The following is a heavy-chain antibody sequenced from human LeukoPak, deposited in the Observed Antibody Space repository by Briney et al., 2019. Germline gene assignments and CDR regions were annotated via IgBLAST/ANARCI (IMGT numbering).Heavy chain of an antibody. CDR3: AKVAVPTRVTTSYFDY. D-gene: IGHD4-17*01. V-gene: IGHV3-30*04. CDR2: ISYDGNNK. CDR1: GFTFSSYA. J-gene: IGHJ4*02. Sequence: GGSLRLSCAASGFTFSSYAVNWVRQAPGKGLEWVAIISYDGNNKYYADSVKGRFTISRDNSKNTLYLQMNSLRAEDTAVYWCAKVAVPTRVTTSYFDYWGQGTLVTVSS.